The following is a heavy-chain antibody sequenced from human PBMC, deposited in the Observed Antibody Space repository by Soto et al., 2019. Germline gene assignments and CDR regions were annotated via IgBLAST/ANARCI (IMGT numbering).Heavy chain of an antibody. CDR1: GGSISSYY. Sequence: PSETLSLTCTVSGGSISSYYWSWIRQPPGKGLEWIGYIYYSGSTNYNPSLKSRVTISVDTSKNQFSLKLSSVTAADTAVYYCARARGGDHGHYYYYHGMDVWGQGTTVTVSS. J-gene: IGHJ6*02. D-gene: IGHD4-17*01. CDR3: ARARGGDHGHYYYYHGMDV. V-gene: IGHV4-59*01. CDR2: IYYSGST.